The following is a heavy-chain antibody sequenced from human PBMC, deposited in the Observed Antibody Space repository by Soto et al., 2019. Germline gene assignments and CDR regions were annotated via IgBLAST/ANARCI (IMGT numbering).Heavy chain of an antibody. CDR1: GFTFSSYW. V-gene: IGHV3-74*01. CDR2: INSDGSST. D-gene: IGHD5-18*01. CDR3: ATWTQLWLSSRYYYYGMDV. J-gene: IGHJ6*02. Sequence: AGGSLRLSCASSGFTFSSYWMHWVRQAPGKGLVWVSRINSDGSSTSYADSVKGRFTISRDNAKNTLYLQMNSLRAEDTAVYYCATWTQLWLSSRYYYYGMDVWGQGTTVTVSS.